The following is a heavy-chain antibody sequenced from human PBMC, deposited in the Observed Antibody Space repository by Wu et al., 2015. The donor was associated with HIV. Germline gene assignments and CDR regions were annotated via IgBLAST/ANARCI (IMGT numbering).Heavy chain of an antibody. J-gene: IGHJ4*02. CDR1: GGTFSSYA. CDR2: IIPIFGTA. Sequence: QVQLVQSGAEVKKPGSSVKVSCKTSGGTFSSYAINWVRQAPGQGLEWMGGIIPIFGTANYAQKFQGRVTITADESTSTAYMDLSSLRSEDTAVYYCARNDYGGNHRPFDYWGQGTLVTVSS. CDR3: ARNDYGGNHRPFDY. D-gene: IGHD4-23*01. V-gene: IGHV1-69*12.